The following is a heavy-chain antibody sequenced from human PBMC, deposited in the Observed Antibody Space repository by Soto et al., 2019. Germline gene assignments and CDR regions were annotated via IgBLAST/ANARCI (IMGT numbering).Heavy chain of an antibody. J-gene: IGHJ4*02. CDR3: ARGARYLSGSRLPGDY. CDR1: GFTFSSYA. CDR2: ISYDGSNK. Sequence: QVQLVESGGGVVQPGRSLRLSCAASGFTFSSYAMHWVRQAPGKGLEWVAVISYDGSNKYYADSVKGRFTISRDNSKNTLYLQMNSLRAEDTAVYYCARGARYLSGSRLPGDYWGQGTLVTVSS. D-gene: IGHD3-10*01. V-gene: IGHV3-30-3*01.